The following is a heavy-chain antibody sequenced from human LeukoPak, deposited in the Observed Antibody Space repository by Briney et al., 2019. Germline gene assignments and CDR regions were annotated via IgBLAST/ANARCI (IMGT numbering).Heavy chain of an antibody. D-gene: IGHD5-12*01. Sequence: GGSLRLSCAASGFSFSSYALHWVRQAPGKGLEWVAAVSFDAKSQYYADSVQGRLTVSRDNSNNTVLLHMTGLRSDDTAVYYCVKARGYSGYDYFDYWGQGALVTVSS. CDR3: VKARGYSGYDYFDY. V-gene: IGHV3-30*18. J-gene: IGHJ4*02. CDR2: VSFDAKSQ. CDR1: GFSFSSYA.